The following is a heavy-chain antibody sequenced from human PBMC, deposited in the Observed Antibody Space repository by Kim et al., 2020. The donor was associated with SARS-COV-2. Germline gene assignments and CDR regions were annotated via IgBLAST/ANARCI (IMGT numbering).Heavy chain of an antibody. V-gene: IGHV3-23*01. CDR3: AKHAFDYSSTWSSY. J-gene: IGHJ4*02. D-gene: IGHD6-13*01. CDR1: GFTFNSYA. Sequence: GGYLRLSCAASGFTFNSYALSWVRQAPGKGLEWVSTITGSAGSTYYADSVKGRFTISRDNSKNTLYLQMNSLRAEDTALYYCAKHAFDYSSTWSSYWGQGTLVTVSS. CDR2: ITGSAGST.